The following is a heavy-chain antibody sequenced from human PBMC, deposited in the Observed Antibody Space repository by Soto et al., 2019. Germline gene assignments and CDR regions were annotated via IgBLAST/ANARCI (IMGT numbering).Heavy chain of an antibody. V-gene: IGHV4-31*03. D-gene: IGHD1-26*01. Sequence: SETLSLTCTVSGGSISSGGYYWSWIRQHPGKGLEWIGYIYYSGSTYYNQSLKSRVTISVDTSKNQFSLKLSSVTAADTAVYYCARDLGQSGSYFFDYWGQGTLVTVSS. CDR1: GGSISSGGYY. CDR3: ARDLGQSGSYFFDY. CDR2: IYYSGST. J-gene: IGHJ4*02.